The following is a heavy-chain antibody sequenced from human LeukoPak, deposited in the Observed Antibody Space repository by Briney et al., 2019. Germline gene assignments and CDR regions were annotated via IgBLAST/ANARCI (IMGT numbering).Heavy chain of an antibody. CDR2: IISTSSYV. V-gene: IGHV3-21*01. CDR1: GFTFTTYS. J-gene: IGHJ6*03. CDR3: ARPDYDFWSGSPGGNYMDV. D-gene: IGHD3-3*01. Sequence: TAGGSLRLSCAASGFTFTTYSMNWVRQAPGKGPEWVSSIISTSSYVYYADSVRGRFTISRDNAKNSLYLQMDSLRAEDTAVYYCARPDYDFWSGSPGGNYMDVWGKGTTVTVSS.